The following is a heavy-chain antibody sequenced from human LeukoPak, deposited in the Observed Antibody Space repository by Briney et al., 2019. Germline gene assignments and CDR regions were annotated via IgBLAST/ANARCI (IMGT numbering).Heavy chain of an antibody. V-gene: IGHV4-4*02. Sequence: SGTLSLTCAVSGGSISSSNWWSWVRQPPGKGLEWIGEIYHSGSTTHNPSLKSRVTISVDKSKNQFSLKLSSLTAADTAVYYCARGVTMVRGVIRAFDIWGQGTMVTVSS. J-gene: IGHJ3*02. CDR3: ARGVTMVRGVIRAFDI. CDR1: GGSISSSNW. D-gene: IGHD3-10*01. CDR2: IYHSGST.